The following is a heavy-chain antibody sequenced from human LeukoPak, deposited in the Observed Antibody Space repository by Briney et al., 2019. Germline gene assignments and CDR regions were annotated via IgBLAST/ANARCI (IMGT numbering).Heavy chain of an antibody. V-gene: IGHV4-59*01. CDR1: GGSISSYY. CDR3: ARGRDSSEIYYYYYMDV. J-gene: IGHJ6*03. CDR2: IYYSGST. D-gene: IGHD3-22*01. Sequence: PSETLFLTCTVSGGSISSYYWSWIRQPPGKGLEWIGYIYYSGSTNYNPSLKSRVTISVDTSKNQFSLKLNSVTAADTAVYYCARGRDSSEIYYYYYMDVWGKGTTVTVSS.